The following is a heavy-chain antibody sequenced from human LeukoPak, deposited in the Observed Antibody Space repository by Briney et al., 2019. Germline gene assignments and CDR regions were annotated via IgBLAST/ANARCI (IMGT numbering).Heavy chain of an antibody. CDR2: IYYSGST. V-gene: IGHV4-39*01. J-gene: IGHJ5*02. CDR1: GGSISSSSYY. D-gene: IGHD2-2*01. CDR3: ARHSSSDNWFDP. Sequence: SETLSLTCTVSGGSISSSSYYWGWIRQPPGKGLEWIGNIYYSGSTHYNPSLKSRVTMSLDTSKNQFSLKLSSVTAADTAIYYCARHSSSDNWFDPWGQGTLVTVSS.